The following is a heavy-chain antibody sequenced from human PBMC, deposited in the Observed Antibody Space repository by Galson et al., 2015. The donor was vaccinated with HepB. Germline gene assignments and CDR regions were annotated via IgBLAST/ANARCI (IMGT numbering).Heavy chain of an antibody. V-gene: IGHV3-11*05. D-gene: IGHD3-22*01. CDR2: ISSSSSYT. CDR1: GFTFSDYY. Sequence: LRLSCAASGFTFSDYYMSWIRQAPGKGLEWVSYISSSSSYTNYADSVRGRFTISRDNAKNSLYLQMNSLRAEDTAVYYCARVSSGYSIDYWGQGTLVTVSS. J-gene: IGHJ4*02. CDR3: ARVSSGYSIDY.